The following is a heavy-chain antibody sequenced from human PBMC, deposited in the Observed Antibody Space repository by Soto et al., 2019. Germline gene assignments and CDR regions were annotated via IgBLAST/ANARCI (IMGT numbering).Heavy chain of an antibody. CDR2: IYHSGST. D-gene: IGHD2-21*02. CDR1: GGSISSNDW. Sequence: QVQLQESGPGLVKPSGTLSLTCAVSGGSISSNDWWSWVRQPPGKGLEWIGEIYHSGSTNYNPSLTSRVTISVDKSKNQFSLKLSSVTAADTAVYYCARGGGGNSHWYFDLWGRGTLVTVSS. J-gene: IGHJ2*01. V-gene: IGHV4-4*02. CDR3: ARGGGGNSHWYFDL.